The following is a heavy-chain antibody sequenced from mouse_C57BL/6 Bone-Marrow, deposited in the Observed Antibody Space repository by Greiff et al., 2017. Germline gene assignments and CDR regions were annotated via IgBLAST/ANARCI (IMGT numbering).Heavy chain of an antibody. CDR3: ARWGYYSNYGDFDY. J-gene: IGHJ2*01. V-gene: IGHV1-26*01. CDR2: INPNNGGT. Sequence: EVQLQQSGPELVKPGASVKISCKASGYTFTDYYMNWVKQSHGKSLEWIGDINPNNGGTSYNQKFKGKATLTVDKSSSTASMELRSLTSADSAVYYCARWGYYSNYGDFDYWGQGTTLTVSS. D-gene: IGHD2-5*01. CDR1: GYTFTDYY.